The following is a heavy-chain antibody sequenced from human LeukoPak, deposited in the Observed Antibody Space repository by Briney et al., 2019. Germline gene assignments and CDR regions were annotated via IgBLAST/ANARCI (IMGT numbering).Heavy chain of an antibody. CDR2: ISSSGSTI. J-gene: IGHJ3*01. CDR1: GFTFSSYE. CDR3: AKDFGPCYYNSSGYCPV. Sequence: PGGSLRLSCAASGFTFSSYEMNWVRQAPGKGLEWVSHISSSGSTIYYADSVKGRFTISRDNSKNTLYLQMNSLRAEDTAVYYWAKDFGPCYYNSSGYCPVGGKGPMVTVFS. V-gene: IGHV3-48*03. D-gene: IGHD3-22*01.